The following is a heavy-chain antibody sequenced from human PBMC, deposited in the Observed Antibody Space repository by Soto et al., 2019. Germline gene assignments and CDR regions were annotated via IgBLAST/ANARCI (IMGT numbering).Heavy chain of an antibody. CDR1: GFTFSSYA. V-gene: IGHV3-23*01. CDR2: ISGSGGST. CDR3: AKAPALSGWHDRIDY. D-gene: IGHD6-19*01. Sequence: GGSLRLSCAASGFTFSSYAMSWVRQAPGKGLEWVSAISGSGGSTYYADSVKGRFTISRDNSKNTLYLQMNSLRAEDTAVYYCAKAPALSGWHDRIDYWGQGTLVTVSS. J-gene: IGHJ4*02.